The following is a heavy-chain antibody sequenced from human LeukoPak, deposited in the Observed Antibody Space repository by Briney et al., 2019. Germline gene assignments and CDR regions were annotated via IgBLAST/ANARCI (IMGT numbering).Heavy chain of an antibody. CDR3: ARDNWFDP. Sequence: SGTSLSLSCAASGFTFKNYAMHWVRQAPGKGLEWVAAISDDGSKTYYADSVKGRFSISRDNSKNTVYLQMNSLRGEETAVYYCARDNWFDPWGQGTLVTVSS. CDR2: ISDDGSKT. CDR1: GFTFKNYA. J-gene: IGHJ5*02. V-gene: IGHV3-30-3*01.